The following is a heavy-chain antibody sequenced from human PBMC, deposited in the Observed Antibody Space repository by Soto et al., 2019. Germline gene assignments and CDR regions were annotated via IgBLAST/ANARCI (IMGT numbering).Heavy chain of an antibody. J-gene: IGHJ5*02. CDR2: INHSGST. D-gene: IGHD6-13*01. CDR1: GGSFSGYY. V-gene: IGHV4-34*01. Sequence: SETLSLTCAVYGGSFSGYYCSWIRQPPGKGLEWIGEINHSGSTNYNPSLKSRVTISVDTSKNQFSLKLSSVTAADTAVYYCARGPFRDSSSWGEFDPWGQGTLVTVSS. CDR3: ARGPFRDSSSWGEFDP.